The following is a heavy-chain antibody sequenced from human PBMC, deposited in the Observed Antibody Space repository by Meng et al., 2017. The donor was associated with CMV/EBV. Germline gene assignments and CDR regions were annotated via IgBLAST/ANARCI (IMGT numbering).Heavy chain of an antibody. CDR1: GFTFSSYA. CDR3: AKDEVYGGDSYYYYGMDV. Sequence: GGSLRLSCAASGFTFSSYAMSWVRQAPGKGLEWVSVIYRANSNTYYADSVKGRFTISRDNSNNTLYLQMNSLRAEDTAVYYCAKDEVYGGDSYYYYGMDVWGQGTTVTVSS. V-gene: IGHV3-23*03. J-gene: IGHJ6*02. D-gene: IGHD2-21*02. CDR2: IYRANSNT.